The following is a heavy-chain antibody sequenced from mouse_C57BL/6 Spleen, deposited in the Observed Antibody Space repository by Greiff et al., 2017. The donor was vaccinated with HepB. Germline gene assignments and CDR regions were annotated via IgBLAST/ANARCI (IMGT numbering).Heavy chain of an antibody. J-gene: IGHJ2*01. V-gene: IGHV1-22*01. CDR2: INPNNGGT. D-gene: IGHD1-1*01. Sequence: EVQLQQSGPELVKPGASVKMSCKASGYTFTDYNMHWVKQSPGKSLEWIGYINPNNGGTSYNQKVKGKATLTVNKSSSTAYMELRSLTSEDSAVYYCASDYYGSSYGYWGQGTTLTVSS. CDR3: ASDYYGSSYGY. CDR1: GYTFTDYN.